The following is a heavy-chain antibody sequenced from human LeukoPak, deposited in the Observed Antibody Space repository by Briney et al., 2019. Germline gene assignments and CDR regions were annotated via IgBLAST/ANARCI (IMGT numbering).Heavy chain of an antibody. V-gene: IGHV3-7*04. CDR1: GFTFSNYA. J-gene: IGHJ5*02. Sequence: GGSLRLSCAASGFTFSNYAMHWVRQAPGKGLEWVANIKEDGSEKYYVDSVKGRFTVSRDNAKNSLYLQMNSLRAEDTAVYYCARHNKRFDPWGQGTLVTVSS. D-gene: IGHD2/OR15-2a*01. CDR3: ARHNKRFDP. CDR2: IKEDGSEK.